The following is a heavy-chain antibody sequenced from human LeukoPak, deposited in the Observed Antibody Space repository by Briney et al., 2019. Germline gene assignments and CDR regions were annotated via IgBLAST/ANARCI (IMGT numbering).Heavy chain of an antibody. Sequence: SETLSLTCTVSGGSISSASHYWSWIRQPAGKGLEWIGRIYTSGNTNYNPSLKSRVTISVDTSKNQFSLKLSSVTAADTAVYYCARQYDSSGSRYYCYYMDVWGKGTTVTISS. CDR3: ARQYDSSGSRYYCYYMDV. J-gene: IGHJ6*03. CDR2: IYTSGNT. V-gene: IGHV4-61*02. D-gene: IGHD3-22*01. CDR1: GGSISSASHY.